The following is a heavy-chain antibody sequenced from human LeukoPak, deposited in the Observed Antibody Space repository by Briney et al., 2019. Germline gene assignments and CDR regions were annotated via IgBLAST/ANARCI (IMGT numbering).Heavy chain of an antibody. Sequence: SETLSLTCTVSGGSISTDGYSWSWIRQPPEKGLEWIGYIYDSGSTYYNPSLKSRVSISVDTSKNQYSLRLSSVTAADTAVYYCARRYIYGPTFDYWGQGTLVTVSS. CDR3: ARRYIYGPTFDY. J-gene: IGHJ4*02. CDR1: GGSISTDGYS. D-gene: IGHD5-18*01. V-gene: IGHV4-30-4*07. CDR2: IYDSGST.